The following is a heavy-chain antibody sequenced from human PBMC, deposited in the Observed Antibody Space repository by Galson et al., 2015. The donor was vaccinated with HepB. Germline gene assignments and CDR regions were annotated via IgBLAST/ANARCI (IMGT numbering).Heavy chain of an antibody. CDR2: IKQDGSET. Sequence: SLRLSCAASGFTFRNFWMSWVRQAPEKGLEWVANIKQDGSETNYVDSVKGRFTISRDNAKNSLYLQMNSLRAGDTAVYYCASHREGTGGPYWGQGTLVTVSS. CDR1: GFTFRNFW. D-gene: IGHD1-14*01. V-gene: IGHV3-7*01. J-gene: IGHJ4*02. CDR3: ASHREGTGGPY.